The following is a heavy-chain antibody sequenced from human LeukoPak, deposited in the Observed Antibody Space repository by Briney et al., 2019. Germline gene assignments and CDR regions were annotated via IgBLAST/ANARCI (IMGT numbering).Heavy chain of an antibody. CDR3: AKELAVADMFDF. J-gene: IGHJ4*01. D-gene: IGHD6-19*01. V-gene: IGHV3-30*18. Sequence: WRSLSLSCAASGFTFSRYGMHWVRQAPGKGLEWVAVTSYDGTTSYYADSVEGRFTISRDNSKNTLYLQLNNLRADDTAFYYCAKELAVADMFDFWGHRTMVAVSS. CDR1: GFTFSRYG. CDR2: TSYDGTTS.